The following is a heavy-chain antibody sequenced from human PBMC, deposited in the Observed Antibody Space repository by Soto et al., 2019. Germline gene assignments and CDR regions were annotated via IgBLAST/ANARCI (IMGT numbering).Heavy chain of an antibody. Sequence: SETLSLTCTVSGGSISSYYWSWIRQPPGKGLEWIGYIYYSGSTNYNPSLKSRVTISVDTSKNQFSLKLSSVTAADTAVYYCARFQWELALFDYWGQGTLVTVPQ. CDR2: IYYSGST. D-gene: IGHD1-26*01. J-gene: IGHJ4*02. CDR1: GGSISSYY. CDR3: ARFQWELALFDY. V-gene: IGHV4-59*01.